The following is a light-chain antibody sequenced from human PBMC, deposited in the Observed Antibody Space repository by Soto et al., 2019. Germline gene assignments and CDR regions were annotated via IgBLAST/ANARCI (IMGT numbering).Light chain of an antibody. CDR3: SSYTSSSTVV. J-gene: IGLJ2*01. CDR2: XXX. V-gene: IGLV2-14*01. CDR1: SSDVGGYNY. Sequence: QSALTQPASVSGSPGQSITISCTGTSSDVGGYNYVSWYQQHPGKAPKLMIXXXXXXXXXXXXXXXXXKSGNTASLTVSGLXXXXXXXXYCSSYTSSSTVVFGGGTKLTVL.